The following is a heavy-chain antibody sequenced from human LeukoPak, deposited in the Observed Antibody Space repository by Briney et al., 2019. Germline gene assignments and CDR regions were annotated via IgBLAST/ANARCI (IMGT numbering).Heavy chain of an antibody. V-gene: IGHV3-72*01. J-gene: IGHJ5*02. CDR2: MRNEGGGYGT. CDR1: GFSLSDHY. Sequence: PGGSLRLSCAASGFSLSDHYMDWVRQAPGQGLEWIGHMRNEGGGYGTLYAASVKGRFTVSRDDSKNAFYLQMNSLKPEDTAVYFCVRNHRRWFDPWGQGTLVTVSS. CDR3: VRNHRRWFDP.